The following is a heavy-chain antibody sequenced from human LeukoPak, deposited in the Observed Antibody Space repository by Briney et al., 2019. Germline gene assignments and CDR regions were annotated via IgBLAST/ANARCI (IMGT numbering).Heavy chain of an antibody. V-gene: IGHV3-23*01. D-gene: IGHD5-24*01. CDR3: AKTGTEDGYNIYFDH. CDR1: GFTFSGYA. Sequence: GGSLRLSSAASGFTFSGYAMSWVRQAPGKGLEWVSLISGSGGGTYYADSVKCRFTIFRDNSKNTQYLQVNSLRAEDTAVYYCAKTGTEDGYNIYFDHWGQGTLVTVSS. J-gene: IGHJ4*02. CDR2: ISGSGGGT.